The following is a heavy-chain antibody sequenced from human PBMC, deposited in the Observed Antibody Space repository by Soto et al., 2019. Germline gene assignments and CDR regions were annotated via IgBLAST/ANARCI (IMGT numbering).Heavy chain of an antibody. Sequence: GGSLRLSCAASGFTFTTYAMTWVRQTPGKGLEWVSIIGNSGGSTYYADSVKGRFTISRDNSKNTLYLQMNSLRAEDTAIYYCAKGIAANSRGAFDIWGQGTMVNVSS. J-gene: IGHJ3*02. V-gene: IGHV3-23*01. CDR1: GFTFTTYA. CDR3: AKGIAANSRGAFDI. D-gene: IGHD6-13*01. CDR2: IGNSGGST.